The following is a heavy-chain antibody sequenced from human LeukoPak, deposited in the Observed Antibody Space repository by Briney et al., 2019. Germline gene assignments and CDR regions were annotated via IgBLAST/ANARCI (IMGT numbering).Heavy chain of an antibody. CDR2: IYSGGST. D-gene: IGHD1-26*01. CDR3: AKGRRLGGADRLTFDY. J-gene: IGHJ4*02. CDR1: GFTVSSNY. V-gene: IGHV3-66*01. Sequence: GGSLRLSCAASGFTVSSNYMIWVRQAPGKGLEWVSVIYSGGSTYYADSVKGRFTISRDNSKNTLYLQMNSLRAEYTAVYYCAKGRRLGGADRLTFDYWGQGTLVTVSS.